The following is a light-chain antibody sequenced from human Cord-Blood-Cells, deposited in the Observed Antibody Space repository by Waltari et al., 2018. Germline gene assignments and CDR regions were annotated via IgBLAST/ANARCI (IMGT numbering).Light chain of an antibody. Sequence: SALTQPPSASGSPGQSVTLSCTGTSSDVGVYNTVSWYQQHPGKAPKLMLYEVSKWPSGVPDRFSGSKSGNTASLTVSGLQAEDEADYYCSSYAGSNNWVFGGGTKLTVL. J-gene: IGLJ3*02. CDR3: SSYAGSNNWV. CDR1: SSDVGVYNT. CDR2: EVS. V-gene: IGLV2-8*01.